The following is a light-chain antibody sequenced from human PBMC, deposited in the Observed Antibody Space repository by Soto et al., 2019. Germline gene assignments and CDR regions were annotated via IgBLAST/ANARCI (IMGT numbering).Light chain of an antibody. J-gene: IGLJ2*01. Sequence: QSALTQPASVSGSPGQSITISCTGTSSDVGGSNFVSWYQQHPGKAPKLMIYDVSNRPSGVPNRFSGSKSGNTASLTIFGLLADDEADYYCSSHTTSSTLVFGGGTKLTVL. CDR3: SSHTTSSTLV. CDR2: DVS. CDR1: SSDVGGSNF. V-gene: IGLV2-14*03.